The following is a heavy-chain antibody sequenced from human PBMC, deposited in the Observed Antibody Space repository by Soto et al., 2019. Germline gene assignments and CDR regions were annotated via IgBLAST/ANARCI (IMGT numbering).Heavy chain of an antibody. CDR2: FDPEDGET. D-gene: IGHD5-18*01. Sequence: ASVKVSCKVSGYTLTELSMHCVRQAPGKWLEGMGGFDPEDGETIYAQKFQGRVTMTEDTSTDTAYMELSSLRSEDTAVYYCATGYRGGFDYWGQGTLVTVSS. CDR3: ATGYRGGFDY. J-gene: IGHJ4*02. V-gene: IGHV1-24*01. CDR1: GYTLTELS.